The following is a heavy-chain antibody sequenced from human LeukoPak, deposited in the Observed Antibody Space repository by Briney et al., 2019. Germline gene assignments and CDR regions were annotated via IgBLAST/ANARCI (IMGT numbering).Heavy chain of an antibody. Sequence: SETLSLTCTVSGGSISSYYWSWIRQPAGKGLEWIGEINHSGSTNYNPSLKSRVTMSVDTSKNQFSLKLSSVTAADTAVYYCARELVADNWFDPWGQGTLVTVSS. CDR2: INHSGST. CDR1: GGSISSYY. CDR3: ARELVADNWFDP. J-gene: IGHJ5*02. V-gene: IGHV4-4*07. D-gene: IGHD2-15*01.